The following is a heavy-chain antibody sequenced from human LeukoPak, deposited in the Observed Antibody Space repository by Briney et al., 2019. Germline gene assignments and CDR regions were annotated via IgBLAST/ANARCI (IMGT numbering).Heavy chain of an antibody. J-gene: IGHJ3*02. V-gene: IGHV3-66*01. CDR3: ARESGFRGDAFDI. CDR2: IYSGDST. D-gene: IGHD3-10*01. Sequence: PGGSLRLSCAPSGFSVRNNYMTWVRQAPGKGLEWVSLIYSGDSTYYSDYVKGRFIISRDNAKNSLYLQMNSLRAEDTAVYYCARESGFRGDAFDIWGQGTMVTVSS. CDR1: GFSVRNNY.